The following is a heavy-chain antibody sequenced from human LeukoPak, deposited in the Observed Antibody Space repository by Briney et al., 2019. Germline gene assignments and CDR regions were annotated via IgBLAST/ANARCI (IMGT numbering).Heavy chain of an antibody. V-gene: IGHV4-59*08. CDR1: GGSISSYY. CDR3: ARLAQGVIAVGGKPYFDY. CDR2: IYYSVST. Sequence: SETLSLTCTLSGGSISSYYWSWIRQPPRKGREWMGDIYYSVSTNYNPSPKSRVTLSLDTPKNHFSLKLSSVTAADTAVYYCARLAQGVIAVGGKPYFDYWGQGTLVTVSS. J-gene: IGHJ4*02. D-gene: IGHD6-19*01.